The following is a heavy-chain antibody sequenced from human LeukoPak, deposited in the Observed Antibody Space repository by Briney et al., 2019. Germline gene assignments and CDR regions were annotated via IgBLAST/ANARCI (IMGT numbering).Heavy chain of an antibody. CDR2: ISAYNGNT. CDR1: GYTFTIYG. D-gene: IGHD4-17*01. J-gene: IGHJ4*02. CDR3: ARILYGDYLFDY. V-gene: IGHV1-18*04. Sequence: ASVNVSCTASGYTFTIYGISWVRQAPGQGLEWMGWISAYNGNTNHAQKLQGRVTMTTDTSTSTAYMELRSLRSDDTAVYYCARILYGDYLFDYWGQGTLVTVSS.